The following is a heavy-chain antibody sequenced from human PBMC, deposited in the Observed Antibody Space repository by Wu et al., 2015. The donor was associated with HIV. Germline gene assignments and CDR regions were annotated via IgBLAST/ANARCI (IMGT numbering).Heavy chain of an antibody. CDR3: ARTDGDFIDY. CDR2: IMPNTGGV. J-gene: IGHJ4*02. Sequence: QVQLVQSEAEVKKPGASMTISCKASGYIFTDYYLHWVRQAPGQGLEWMGWIMPNTGGVHSSPKLQGRFSVTRDTSTSTAYMQLSRLTSDDTAVYYCARTDGDFIDYWGQGTLVTVSS. V-gene: IGHV1-2*02. CDR1: GYIFTDYY. D-gene: IGHD3-10*01.